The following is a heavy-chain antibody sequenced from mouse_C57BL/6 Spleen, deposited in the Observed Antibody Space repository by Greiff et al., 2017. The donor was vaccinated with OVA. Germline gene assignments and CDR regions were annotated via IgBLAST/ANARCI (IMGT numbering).Heavy chain of an antibody. Sequence: DVKLVESGPGMVKPSQSLSLTCTVTGYSITSGYDWHWIRHFPGNKLEWMGYISYSGSTNYNPSLKSRISITHDTSKNHFFLKLNSVTTEDTATYYCARHSNYDAWFAYWGQGTLVTVSA. CDR1: GYSITSGYD. V-gene: IGHV3-1*01. D-gene: IGHD2-5*01. CDR3: ARHSNYDAWFAY. CDR2: ISYSGST. J-gene: IGHJ3*01.